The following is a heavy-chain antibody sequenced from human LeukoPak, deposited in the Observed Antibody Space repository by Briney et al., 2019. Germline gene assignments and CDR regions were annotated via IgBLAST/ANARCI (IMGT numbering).Heavy chain of an antibody. CDR1: GFILGDYA. CDR2: ISWNSGSI. CDR3: AKGLRPNYYYGMDV. J-gene: IGHJ6*02. V-gene: IGHV3-9*01. Sequence: GGSLRLSGAASGFILGDYAMHWVRQAPGKGLEWVSGISWNSGSIGYADSVKGRFTISRDNAKNSLYLQMNSLRAEDTALYYCAKGLRPNYYYGMDVWGQGTTVTVSS.